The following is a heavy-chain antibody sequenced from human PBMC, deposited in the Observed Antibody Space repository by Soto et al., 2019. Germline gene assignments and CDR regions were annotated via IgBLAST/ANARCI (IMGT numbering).Heavy chain of an antibody. V-gene: IGHV3-48*03. CDR3: ARAECSSPDCLTAYYSYGLDV. J-gene: IGHJ6*02. Sequence: GGSLRLSCAASGFIFSNFEMHWVRQAPGKGLEWFSYINTAGSTKYYAESVKGRFTISRDNARNSLFLQMNSLRAEDTAVYYCARAECSSPDCLTAYYSYGLDVWGQGSTVTVS. CDR1: GFIFSNFE. D-gene: IGHD3-9*01. CDR2: INTAGSTK.